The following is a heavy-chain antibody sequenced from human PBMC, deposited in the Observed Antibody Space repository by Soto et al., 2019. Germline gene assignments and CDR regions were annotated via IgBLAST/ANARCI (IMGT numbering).Heavy chain of an antibody. CDR1: GYTFTSYD. D-gene: IGHD6-19*01. J-gene: IGHJ5*02. V-gene: IGHV1-8*01. Sequence: QVQLVQSGAEVKKPGASVMVSCKASGYTFTSYDSNWVRQATGQGLEWMGWMSPNSGNTGYAQKFQGRVTMTRNTSISTAYMELSSLRSEDTAVYYCARGEVIGSGWYLGNWFDPWGQGTLVTVSS. CDR2: MSPNSGNT. CDR3: ARGEVIGSGWYLGNWFDP.